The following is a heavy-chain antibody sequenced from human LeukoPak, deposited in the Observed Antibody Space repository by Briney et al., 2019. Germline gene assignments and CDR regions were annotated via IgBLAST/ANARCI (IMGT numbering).Heavy chain of an antibody. CDR3: ARSSGYCSGGSCYRDY. D-gene: IGHD2-15*01. CDR1: RFTLSSNY. Sequence: GGSLRLSSAASRFTLSSNYTSWVRHALGQRLEWGSLIYRGGSTYYADSVKGRFTISRDNSKSTLYLKMNSLRAEDTAVYYCARSSGYCSGGSCYRDYWGQGTLVTVSS. V-gene: IGHV3-53*01. J-gene: IGHJ4*02. CDR2: IYRGGST.